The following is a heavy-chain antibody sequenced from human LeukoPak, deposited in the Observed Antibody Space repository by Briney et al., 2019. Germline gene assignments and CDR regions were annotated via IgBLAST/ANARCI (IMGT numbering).Heavy chain of an antibody. CDR2: IYYSGST. D-gene: IGHD5-24*01. CDR1: GVTMSSYY. J-gene: IGHJ4*02. Sequence: SETLSLTCTASGVTMSSYYWNWIRQPPGKGLEWIGYIYYSGSTKYNPSLKSRVTISVDTSKNQFSLKLSSVTAADTAVYYCARGARAGYNLEPFDYWGQGTLVTVSS. CDR3: ARGARAGYNLEPFDY. V-gene: IGHV4-59*08.